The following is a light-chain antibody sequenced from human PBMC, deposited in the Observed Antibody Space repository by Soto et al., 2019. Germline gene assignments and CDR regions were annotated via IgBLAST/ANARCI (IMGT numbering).Light chain of an antibody. CDR1: SSDVGSYNR. CDR2: DVS. Sequence: QSVLTQPPSVSGSPGQSVAISCTGTSSDVGSYNRVSWYQQPPGTAPKLMIFDVSNRPSGVPDRFSGSKSGNTASLTISGLQAEDEDYYYCSSYTTSNTYVFGTGTKVTVL. V-gene: IGLV2-18*02. CDR3: SSYTTSNTYV. J-gene: IGLJ1*01.